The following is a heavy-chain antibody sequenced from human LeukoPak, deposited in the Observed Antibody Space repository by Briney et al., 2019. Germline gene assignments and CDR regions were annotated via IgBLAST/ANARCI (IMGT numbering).Heavy chain of an antibody. V-gene: IGHV4-59*01. CDR3: ARGYSSSWYAGNWFDP. D-gene: IGHD6-13*01. CDR2: IYYSGST. J-gene: IGHJ5*02. CDR1: GGSISSYY. Sequence: PSETLSLTCTVSGGSISSYYWSWIRQPPGKGLEWIGYIYYSGSTNYNPSLKSRVTISVDTSKNQFSLKLSSVTAADTAVYYCARGYSSSWYAGNWFDPWGQGTLVTVS.